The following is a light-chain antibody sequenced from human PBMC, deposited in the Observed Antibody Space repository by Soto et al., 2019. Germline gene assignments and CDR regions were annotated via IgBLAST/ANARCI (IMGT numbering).Light chain of an antibody. CDR1: RSNIGAGYD. J-gene: IGLJ2*01. CDR2: GNS. V-gene: IGLV1-40*01. Sequence: QSVLTQPPSVSGAPGQRVTISCTGSRSNIGAGYDVHWYQQLPGTAPKLLIYGNSNRPSGVPDRFSGSKSGTSASLAITGLQAEDEADYYCQSHDSSLSGVVFGGGTKLTVL. CDR3: QSHDSSLSGVV.